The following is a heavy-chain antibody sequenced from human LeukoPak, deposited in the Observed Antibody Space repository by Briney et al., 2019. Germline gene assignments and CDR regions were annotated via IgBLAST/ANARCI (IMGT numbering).Heavy chain of an antibody. D-gene: IGHD5/OR15-5a*01. CDR1: GFIFDDYA. J-gene: IGHJ3*01. CDR3: AKDVTPSVGHDAFDL. V-gene: IGHV3-9*03. Sequence: GGSLRLSCAAFGFIFDDYAMYWVRQAPGKGLEWVSGISWNGDITAYADSVKGRFTISRDNAKNALYLEMNSLRTEDVALYYCAKDVTPSVGHDAFDLWGQGTMVTVSS. CDR2: ISWNGDIT.